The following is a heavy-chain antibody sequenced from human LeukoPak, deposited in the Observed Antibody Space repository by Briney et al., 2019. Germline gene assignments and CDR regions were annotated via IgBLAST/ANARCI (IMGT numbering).Heavy chain of an antibody. Sequence: GASVKVSCEASGYTFSDYGISWVRHAPGQGLEWMAWISPYNGNTNYAQKFQDRVTMTTDRSTSTADMELRSLRSDDTAVYYCVRQSAVRNGFDIWGQGTMVTVSS. CDR1: GYTFSDYG. CDR3: VRQSAVRNGFDI. CDR2: ISPYNGNT. J-gene: IGHJ3*02. D-gene: IGHD1-1*01. V-gene: IGHV1-18*01.